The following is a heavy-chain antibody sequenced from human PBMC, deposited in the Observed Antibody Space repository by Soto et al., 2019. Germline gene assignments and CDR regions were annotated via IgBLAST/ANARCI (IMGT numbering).Heavy chain of an antibody. CDR1: GFTFSNFG. J-gene: IGHJ4*02. CDR2: ISADGSDK. V-gene: IGHV3-30*18. D-gene: IGHD3-3*01. Sequence: QVQLVESGGGVVQPGRSLRLSCAASGFTFSNFGMHWGRQAPGKGLEWVAAISADGSDKYFSDSVKGRFTISRDNSKKTLCLQMNSLRVEATAVYYCTKGSEVARQELDYWGQGTLVTVSS. CDR3: TKGSEVARQELDY.